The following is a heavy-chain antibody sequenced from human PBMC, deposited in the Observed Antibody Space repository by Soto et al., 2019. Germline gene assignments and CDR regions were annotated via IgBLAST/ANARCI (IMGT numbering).Heavy chain of an antibody. CDR1: GGSLSSGGYY. D-gene: IGHD5-18*01. Sequence: TLSLTCTVSGGSLSSGGYYWSWIRQHPGKGLEWIGYIYYSGSTYYNPSLKSRVTISVDTSKNQFSLKLSSVTAADTAVYYCASLGYSYGYYYYGMDVWGQGTTVTVSS. J-gene: IGHJ6*02. CDR3: ASLGYSYGYYYYGMDV. CDR2: IYYSGST. V-gene: IGHV4-31*03.